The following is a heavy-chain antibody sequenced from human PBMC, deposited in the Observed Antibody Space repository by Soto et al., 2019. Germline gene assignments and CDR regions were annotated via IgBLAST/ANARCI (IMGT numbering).Heavy chain of an antibody. CDR1: GYTFTSYA. D-gene: IGHD3-10*01. CDR2: INAGNGNT. CDR3: ARAKVLWFGESEPEY. V-gene: IGHV1-3*01. Sequence: ASVKVSCKASGYTFTSYAMHWVRQAPGQRLEWMGWINAGNGNTKYSQKFQGRVTITRDTSASTAYMELSSLRSEDTAVYYCARAKVLWFGESEPEYWGQGTLVTVYS. J-gene: IGHJ4*02.